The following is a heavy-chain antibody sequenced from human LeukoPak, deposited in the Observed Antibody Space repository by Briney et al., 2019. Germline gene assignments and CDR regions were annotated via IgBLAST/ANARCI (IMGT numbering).Heavy chain of an antibody. D-gene: IGHD1-26*01. CDR3: GRQSGSFPTGSFDY. CDR2: IIPMFGKA. Sequence: VASLKVSCKASGGTLSKYSCSWVRQAPGQGLEWMGGIIPMFGKAEYAQKFQDRFTITTDESTSTDYMELSSLISEDTAVYYCGRQSGSFPTGSFDYWGQGTLVTVPS. J-gene: IGHJ4*02. V-gene: IGHV1-69*05. CDR1: GGTLSKYS.